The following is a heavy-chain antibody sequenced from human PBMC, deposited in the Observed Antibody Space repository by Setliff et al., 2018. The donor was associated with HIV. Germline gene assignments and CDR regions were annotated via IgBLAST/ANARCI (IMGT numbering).Heavy chain of an antibody. D-gene: IGHD3-9*01. CDR2: INTNTGNP. V-gene: IGHV7-4-1*02. CDR3: ALKGAYDILTGFPN. J-gene: IGHJ4*02. Sequence: ASVKVSCKASGYTFTTYSIIWVRQAPGQGLEWMGWINTNTGNPMYPQDFTGRFVFTLDTSVSTAYLQISSLKAEDTAVYYCALKGAYDILTGFPNWGQGTLVTVSS. CDR1: GYTFTTYS.